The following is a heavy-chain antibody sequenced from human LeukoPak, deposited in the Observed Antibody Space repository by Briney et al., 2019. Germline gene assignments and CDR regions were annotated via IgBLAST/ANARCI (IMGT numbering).Heavy chain of an antibody. D-gene: IGHD6-19*01. J-gene: IGHJ5*02. V-gene: IGHV1-69*04. CDR3: ARDQDTGGSGPP. Sequence: SVKVSCKASGDTLSSYAISWVRQAPGQGLEWMGRIIPILGIANYAQKFQGRVTITADKSTSTAYMELSSLRSEDTAVYYCARDQDTGGSGPPWGQGTLVTVSS. CDR1: GDTLSSYA. CDR2: IIPILGIA.